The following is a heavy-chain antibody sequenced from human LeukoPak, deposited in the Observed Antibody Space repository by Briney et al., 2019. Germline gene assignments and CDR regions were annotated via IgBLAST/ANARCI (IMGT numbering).Heavy chain of an antibody. J-gene: IGHJ4*02. CDR3: AKGSRGSCSRTYCYPFDY. V-gene: IGHV3-23*01. D-gene: IGHD2-2*01. CDR2: IRPSGDNT. CDR1: GFTFSSYD. Sequence: GGSLRLSCAASGFTFSSYDMTWVRQAPGRGLEWVSSIRPSGDNTYYGDSVKGRFTISRDNSKNTVYLQMNNMRVDDTAVYYCAKGSRGSCSRTYCYPFDYWGQGTLITVSS.